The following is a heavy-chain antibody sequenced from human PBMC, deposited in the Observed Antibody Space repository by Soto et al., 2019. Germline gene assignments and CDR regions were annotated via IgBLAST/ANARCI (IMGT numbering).Heavy chain of an antibody. V-gene: IGHV3-23*01. CDR1: GFTFSSYA. J-gene: IGHJ6*03. Sequence: GGSLRLSCAASGFTFSSYAMSWVRQAPGKGLEWVSAISGSGGSTYYADSVKGRFTISRDNSKNTLYLQMNSLRAEDTAVYYCAKVPGEVVVPAALYYYMDVWGKGTTVTVSS. D-gene: IGHD2-2*01. CDR3: AKVPGEVVVPAALYYYMDV. CDR2: ISGSGGST.